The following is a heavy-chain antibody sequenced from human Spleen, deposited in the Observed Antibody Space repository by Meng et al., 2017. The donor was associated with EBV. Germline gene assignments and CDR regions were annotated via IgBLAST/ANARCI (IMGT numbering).Heavy chain of an antibody. CDR1: GYTFTNYD. D-gene: IGHD3-22*01. V-gene: IGHV7-4-1*02. CDR3: ARQGRSDYYDSSGSDY. J-gene: IGHJ4*02. CDR2: INTNTGNP. Sequence: QVQVVKSGSELKKPGASVKVSCKASGYTFTNYDMNWVRQAPGQGLEWMGWINTNTGNPTYAQGFTGRFVFSLDTSVSTAYLQISSLKAEDTAVYYCARQGRSDYYDSSGSDYWGQGTLVTVSS.